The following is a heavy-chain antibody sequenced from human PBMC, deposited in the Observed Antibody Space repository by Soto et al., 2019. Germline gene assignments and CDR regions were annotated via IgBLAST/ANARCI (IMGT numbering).Heavy chain of an antibody. J-gene: IGHJ3*02. CDR2: IIPIFGTA. D-gene: IGHD3-22*01. Sequence: GASVKVSCKASGGTFSSYAISWVRQAPGQGLEWMGGIIPIFGTANYAQKFQGRVTITADKSTSTAYMELSSLRSEDTDVYYCARDRETGGYYYDSSGPDAFDIWGQGTMVTVSS. CDR1: GGTFSSYA. CDR3: ARDRETGGYYYDSSGPDAFDI. V-gene: IGHV1-69*06.